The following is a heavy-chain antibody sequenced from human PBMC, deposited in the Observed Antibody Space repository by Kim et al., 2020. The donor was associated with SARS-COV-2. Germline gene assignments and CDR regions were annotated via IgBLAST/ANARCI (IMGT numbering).Heavy chain of an antibody. J-gene: IGHJ2*01. D-gene: IGHD3-10*01. CDR1: GFTFTDYA. CDR3: TREAVNMIRGVIIAWYFAL. V-gene: IGHV3-49*04. Sequence: GGSLRLSCAASGFTFTDYALSWVRQAPGKGLEWVGFVSSNDFGETTDYAASVKGRFTISRDDSKGIAYLQINSLRTEDTAVYYCTREAVNMIRGVIIAWYFALWGRGTLVTVSA. CDR2: VSSNDFGETT.